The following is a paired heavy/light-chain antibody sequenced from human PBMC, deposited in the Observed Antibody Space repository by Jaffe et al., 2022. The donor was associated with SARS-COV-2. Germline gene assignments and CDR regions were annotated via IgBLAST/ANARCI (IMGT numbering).Heavy chain of an antibody. CDR3: ARGGGKTYSYTMDV. D-gene: IGHD2-15*01. J-gene: IGHJ6*02. V-gene: IGHV3-48*02. CDR1: GFNFNNYN. Sequence: EVQLVESGGGLVQPGGSLRLSCAASGFNFNNYNMNWVRQAPGKGLEWVSYISDSGFTIYYPGSVKGRFTISRDNARNSLYLQMDSLRDEDTAVYFCARGGGKTYSYTMDVWGQGTTVTVSS. CDR2: ISDSGFTI.
Light chain of an antibody. Sequence: DIQMTQSPSSLSASVGDRVTITCRASQSISTYLNWYQQKPGKAPKLLIYAASSLQSGVPSRFSGSGSGTDFTLTISSLQPEDFTTYYCQQSYTMPRTFGQGTKLEIK. J-gene: IGKJ2*02. CDR2: AAS. CDR1: QSISTY. V-gene: IGKV1-39*01. CDR3: QQSYTMPRT.